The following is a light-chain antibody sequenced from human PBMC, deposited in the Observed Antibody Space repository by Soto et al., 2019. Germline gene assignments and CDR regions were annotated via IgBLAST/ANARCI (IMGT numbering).Light chain of an antibody. CDR3: QQYDRSPFS. J-gene: IGKJ3*01. Sequence: EIVLTQSPATLSLSPGERATLSCGASQSVGSTNLAWYQQKPSLSPRLLLYDASTRATGIPDMFSGSGSGTAFTLTISRLEPEDFAVYQCQQYDRSPFSFGPGTKVDIK. CDR2: DAS. CDR1: QSVGSTN. V-gene: IGKV3D-20*01.